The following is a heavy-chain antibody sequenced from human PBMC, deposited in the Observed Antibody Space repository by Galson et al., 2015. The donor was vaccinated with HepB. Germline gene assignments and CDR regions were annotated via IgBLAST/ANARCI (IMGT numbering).Heavy chain of an antibody. D-gene: IGHD2-15*01. J-gene: IGHJ5*02. CDR2: IIPILGIA. Sequence: SVKVSCKASGGTFSSYTISWVRQAPGQGLEWMGRIIPILGIANYAQKFQGRVTITADKSTSTAYMELSSLRSEDTAVYYCANHGGTRYCSGGSCYSQYNWFDPWGQGTLVTVSS. CDR1: GGTFSSYT. V-gene: IGHV1-69*02. CDR3: ANHGGTRYCSGGSCYSQYNWFDP.